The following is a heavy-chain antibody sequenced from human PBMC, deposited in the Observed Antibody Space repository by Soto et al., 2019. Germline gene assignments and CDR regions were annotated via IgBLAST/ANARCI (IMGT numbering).Heavy chain of an antibody. J-gene: IGHJ4*02. Sequence: QVQLVQSGAEVKKPGSSVKVSCKASGDTYSSYEINWVRQAPGLGLEWMGGIVPVYGTANYAPKFQGRVTLIADVSTGTTYVELSSLRSEDTAVSFCAREAAPHSSGWHCWGQGTLVTVSP. CDR3: AREAAPHSSGWHC. D-gene: IGHD6-19*01. V-gene: IGHV1-69*12. CDR1: GDTYSSYE. CDR2: IVPVYGTA.